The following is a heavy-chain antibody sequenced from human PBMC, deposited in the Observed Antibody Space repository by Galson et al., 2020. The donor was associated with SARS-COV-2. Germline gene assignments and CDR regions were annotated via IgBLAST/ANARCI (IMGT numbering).Heavy chain of an antibody. D-gene: IGHD3-22*01. CDR3: ARAWGYYFDSRWDY. V-gene: IGHV3-53*01. CDR2: IYGDATT. CDR1: GFTVSNNY. Sequence: GESLKISCAASGFTVSNNYMNWVRQAPGKGLEGVSIIYGDATTYYADSVKGRFTVSRDNSMNTVYLQMNSLRAEDTAVYYCARAWGYYFDSRWDYWGQGTLVTVSS. J-gene: IGHJ4*02.